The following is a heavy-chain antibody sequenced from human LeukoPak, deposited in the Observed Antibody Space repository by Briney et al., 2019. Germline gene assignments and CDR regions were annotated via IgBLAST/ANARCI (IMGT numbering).Heavy chain of an antibody. CDR1: GGSISSSSYY. Sequence: SETLSLTCTVSGGSISSSSYYWGWIRQPPGTGLEWIGSIYYSGSTHYNPSLKSRVTISVDTSKNQFSLKLNSVTAADTAVYYCARQSGYYYSDLDYWGQGTLVTVSS. CDR3: ARQSGYYYSDLDY. D-gene: IGHD3-22*01. J-gene: IGHJ4*02. V-gene: IGHV4-39*01. CDR2: IYYSGST.